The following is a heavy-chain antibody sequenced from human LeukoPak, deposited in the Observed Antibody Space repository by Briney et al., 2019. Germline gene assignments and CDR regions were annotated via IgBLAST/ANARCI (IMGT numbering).Heavy chain of an antibody. Sequence: GSLRLSCAASGFSLSTYWLSWVRQAPGKGLEWVANINQDGGEKFHVDSVKGRFTISRDNAKNSLYLLMNSLTAEDTAVYYCATGVWYLESWGQGTLVTVSS. V-gene: IGHV3-7*01. D-gene: IGHD5/OR15-5a*01. CDR1: GFSLSTYW. CDR2: INQDGGEK. CDR3: ATGVWYLES. J-gene: IGHJ4*02.